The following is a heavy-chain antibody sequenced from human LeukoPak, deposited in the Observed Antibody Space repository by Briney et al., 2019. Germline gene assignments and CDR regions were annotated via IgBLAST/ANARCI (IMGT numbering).Heavy chain of an antibody. CDR2: ISYDGSNK. D-gene: IGHD6-13*01. CDR1: GFTFSSYA. V-gene: IGHV3-30-3*01. CDR3: ARESSSPFDY. Sequence: SGGSLRLSCAASGFTFSSYAMHWVRQAPGKGLEWVAVISYDGSNKYYADSVKGRFTISRDNSKDTLYLQMNSLRAEDTAVYYCARESSSPFDYWGQGTLVTVSS. J-gene: IGHJ4*02.